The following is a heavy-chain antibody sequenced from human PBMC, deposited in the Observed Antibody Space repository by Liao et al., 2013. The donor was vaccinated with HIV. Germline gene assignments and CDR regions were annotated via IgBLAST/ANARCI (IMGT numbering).Heavy chain of an antibody. J-gene: IGHJ4*02. CDR1: GGSISSYY. V-gene: IGHV4-4*07. CDR3: AREGALRYCTNGVCSKGGFDY. D-gene: IGHD2-8*01. CDR2: IYTSGST. Sequence: QVQLQESGPGLVKPSETLSLTCTVSGGSISSYYWSWIRQPAGKGLEWIGRIYTSGSTNYNPSLKSRVTMSVDTSKNQFSLKLSSVTAADTAVYYCAREGALRYCTNGVCSKGGFDYWGQGTLVTVSS.